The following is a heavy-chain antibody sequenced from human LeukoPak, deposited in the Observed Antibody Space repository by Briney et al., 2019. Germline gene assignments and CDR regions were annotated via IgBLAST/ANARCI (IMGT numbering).Heavy chain of an antibody. V-gene: IGHV1-24*01. CDR3: ATGTHYDLLPF. CDR1: GYSITELS. Sequence: ASVKVSCKVPGYSITELSTHRVRQAPGKGLEWMGGFDPGSGEIIYEQKFQDRVTMTEDTSTDTAYMELSSLRSEDTALYYCATGTHYDLLPFWGQGTLVTVSS. CDR2: FDPGSGEI. J-gene: IGHJ4*02. D-gene: IGHD3-9*01.